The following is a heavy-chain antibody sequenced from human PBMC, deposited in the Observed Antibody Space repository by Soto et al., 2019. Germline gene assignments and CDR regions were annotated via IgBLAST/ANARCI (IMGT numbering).Heavy chain of an antibody. D-gene: IGHD6-19*01. Sequence: QVQLQESGPGLVKPSEPLSLTCTVSGGSITTYYWSWIRQPPGKGLEWIGYIHYEGSTNYNPSLKSRVTILVDTSQNQVSLKLTSVTAADTAVYFCARGRRSGWYHFDSWGQGTLVTVSS. CDR2: IHYEGST. J-gene: IGHJ4*02. CDR1: GGSITTYY. V-gene: IGHV4-59*01. CDR3: ARGRRSGWYHFDS.